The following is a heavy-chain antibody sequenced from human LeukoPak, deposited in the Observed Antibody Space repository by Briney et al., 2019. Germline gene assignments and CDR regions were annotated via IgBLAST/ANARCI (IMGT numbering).Heavy chain of an antibody. CDR2: IYSNGNT. CDR1: GGSFSSSY. V-gene: IGHV4-59*01. D-gene: IGHD1-26*01. Sequence: PSETLPLTCIVSGGSFSSSYWSWIRQPPGKGLEWIAYIYSNGNTNSNPSLKSRVTIAVDTSQSQFSLKLSSVTAADTAVYYCARGLVGLTPHAGVFQIWGQGTKVTVSS. CDR3: ARGLVGLTPHAGVFQI. J-gene: IGHJ3*02.